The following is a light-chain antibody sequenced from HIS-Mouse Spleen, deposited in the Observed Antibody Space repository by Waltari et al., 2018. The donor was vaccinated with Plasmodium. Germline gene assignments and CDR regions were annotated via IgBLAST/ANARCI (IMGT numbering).Light chain of an antibody. CDR1: SSNIGSNY. V-gene: IGLV1-47*01. CDR2: RNN. J-gene: IGLJ2*01. CDR3: AAWDDSLSGRGV. Sequence: QSVLTQPPSASGTPGQRVTIPCSGSSSNIGSNYVYWYQQPPGTAPKLLIYRNNQRPSGVPDRFSGSKSGTSASLAISGLRSEDEADYYCAAWDDSLSGRGVFGGGTKLTVL.